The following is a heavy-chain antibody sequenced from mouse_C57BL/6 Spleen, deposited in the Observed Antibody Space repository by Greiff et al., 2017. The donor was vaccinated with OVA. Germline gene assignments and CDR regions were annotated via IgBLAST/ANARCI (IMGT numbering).Heavy chain of an antibody. Sequence: QVQLQQSGPELVKPGASVKLSCKASGYTFTSYDINWVKQRPGQGLEWIGWIYPRDGSTKYNEKFKGKATLTVDTSSSTAYMELPSLTSEDSAVYFCARQRAITTVPRYYFDNWGQGTTLTVSS. J-gene: IGHJ2*01. CDR1: GYTFTSYD. CDR2: IYPRDGST. D-gene: IGHD1-1*01. V-gene: IGHV1-85*01. CDR3: ARQRAITTVPRYYFDN.